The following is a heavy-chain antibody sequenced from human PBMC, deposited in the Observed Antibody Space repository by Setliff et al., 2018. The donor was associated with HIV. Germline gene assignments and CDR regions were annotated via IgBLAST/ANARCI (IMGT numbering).Heavy chain of an antibody. CDR3: ARRPMVQGFGRYYFDY. Sequence: PSETLSLTCTVSGGSIGGYSWGWIRQSPGKGLEWIGYIYPSTSANYNPSLKSRVRILLDTSKNQFSLRLTSVTAADTAVYFCARRPMVQGFGRYYFDYWGQGTLVTVSS. V-gene: IGHV4-4*09. CDR1: GGSIGGYS. J-gene: IGHJ4*02. D-gene: IGHD3-10*01. CDR2: IYPSTSA.